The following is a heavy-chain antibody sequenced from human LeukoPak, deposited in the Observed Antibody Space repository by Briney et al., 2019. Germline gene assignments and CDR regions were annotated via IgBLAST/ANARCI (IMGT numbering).Heavy chain of an antibody. V-gene: IGHV3-30*02. CDR2: IRYNGNNQ. CDR1: GFTFNNYG. J-gene: IGHJ4*02. D-gene: IGHD6-19*01. CDR3: ARVQLAPSSGWYVYDY. Sequence: QPGGSLRLSCAASGFTFNNYGMHWVRQAPGKGLEWVAFIRYNGNNQYYADSVKGRFTISRDNSKNTLYLQMNSLRAEDTAVYYCARVQLAPSSGWYVYDYWGQGTLVTVSS.